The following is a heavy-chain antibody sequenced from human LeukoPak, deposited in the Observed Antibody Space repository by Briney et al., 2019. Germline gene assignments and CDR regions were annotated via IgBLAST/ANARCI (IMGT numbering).Heavy chain of an antibody. D-gene: IGHD6-19*01. J-gene: IGHJ4*02. CDR3: ARELTVAVFDY. Sequence: WGSLRLSCPASGYTFSDYYMSWIRQAPGKGLEWVSYISSSDSTIYYADSGKGRFTISRDNAKNSLYLQMNSLRAEDTAVYYCARELTVAVFDYWGQGTLVTVSS. CDR1: GYTFSDYY. CDR2: ISSSDSTI. V-gene: IGHV3-11*01.